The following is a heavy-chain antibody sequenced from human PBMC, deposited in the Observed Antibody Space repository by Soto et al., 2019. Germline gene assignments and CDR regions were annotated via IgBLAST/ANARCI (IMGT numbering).Heavy chain of an antibody. V-gene: IGHV1-69*13. D-gene: IGHD3-22*01. J-gene: IGHJ6*02. CDR2: IIPIFGSA. CDR3: ARDLKRYYDSSGYGYYYYGMDV. CDR1: GGTFSSYA. Sequence: GASVKVSCKASGGTFSSYAISWVRQAPGQGLEWMGGIIPIFGSANYAQKFQGRVTITADESTSTAYMDRSSLRSEDTAVYYCARDLKRYYDSSGYGYYYYGMDVWGQGTTVTVSS.